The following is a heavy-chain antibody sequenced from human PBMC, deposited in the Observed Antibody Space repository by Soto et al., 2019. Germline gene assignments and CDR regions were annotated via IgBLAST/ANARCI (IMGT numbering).Heavy chain of an antibody. Sequence: QVQLQQWGAGLLKPSETLSLTCAVYGGSFSGYYWSWIRQPPGKGLEWIGEINHSGSTNYNPSLKSRVTISVVTSKNQFSLKLSSVTAADTAVYYCARGRVFDPWGQGTLVTVSS. CDR3: ARGRVFDP. CDR2: INHSGST. V-gene: IGHV4-34*01. J-gene: IGHJ5*02. CDR1: GGSFSGYY.